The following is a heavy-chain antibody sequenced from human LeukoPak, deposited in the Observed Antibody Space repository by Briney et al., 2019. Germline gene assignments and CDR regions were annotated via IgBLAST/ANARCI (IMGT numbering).Heavy chain of an antibody. CDR2: IYTSGST. V-gene: IGHV4-4*07. Sequence: SETRSLTCTVSGVSISSYYWSWIRQPAGKGLEWIGRIYTSGSTNYNPSLKSRVTMSVDTSKNQFSLKLSSVTAADTAVYYCVRAGQGWWELPMGRYWGQGTLVTVSS. CDR1: GVSISSYY. J-gene: IGHJ4*02. CDR3: VRAGQGWWELPMGRY. D-gene: IGHD1-26*01.